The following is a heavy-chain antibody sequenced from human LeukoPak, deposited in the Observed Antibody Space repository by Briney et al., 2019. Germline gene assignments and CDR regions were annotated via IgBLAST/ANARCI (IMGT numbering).Heavy chain of an antibody. V-gene: IGHV3-48*03. CDR3: VRGHNTSPVDY. CDR1: GFNFSTYE. Sequence: GGSLRLSCAASGFNFSTYEMNWVRQAPGKGLEWVSDISGSGITKLYADSVKGRFTISRDNAKNTLYLQMNSLRADDTALYYCVRGHNTSPVDYGGQGTLVTVSS. D-gene: IGHD1-1*01. CDR2: ISGSGITK. J-gene: IGHJ4*02.